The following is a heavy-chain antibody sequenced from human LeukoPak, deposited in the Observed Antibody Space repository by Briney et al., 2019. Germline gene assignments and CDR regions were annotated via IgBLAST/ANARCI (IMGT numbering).Heavy chain of an antibody. CDR1: GASFSAYF. Sequence: SETLSLTCGVYGASFSAYFWNWVRQSPGKGLEWIGEIKHSGSTNYNPSLKSRVTISVDTSKNQFSLKLSSVTAADTAVYYCARLGSGFPYYFDYWGQGTLVTVSS. J-gene: IGHJ4*02. D-gene: IGHD3-10*01. CDR3: ARLGSGFPYYFDY. CDR2: IKHSGST. V-gene: IGHV4-34*01.